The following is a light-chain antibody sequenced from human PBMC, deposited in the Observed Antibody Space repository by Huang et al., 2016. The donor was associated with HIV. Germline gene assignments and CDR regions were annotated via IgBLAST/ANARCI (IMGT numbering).Light chain of an antibody. V-gene: IGKV3-20*01. CDR3: QQYGTSPYT. J-gene: IGKJ2*01. CDR1: QSLSSSY. CDR2: GAA. Sequence: EVVLTQSPDTLSSSPGERVTVSCRASQSLSSSYIAWYQQRPGQAPRLLIYGAATRATELPDRFSGSGSGTDFTLTINGLEPADFAMYYCQQYGTSPYTFGQGTNLEI.